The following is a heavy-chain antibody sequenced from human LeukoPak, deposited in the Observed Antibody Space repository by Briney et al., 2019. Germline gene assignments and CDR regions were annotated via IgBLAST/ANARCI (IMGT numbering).Heavy chain of an antibody. Sequence: GGSLRLSCAASGFTFSPYSMNWVRQAPGKGLEWVSYISSSSSTIYYADSVKGRFTISRDNAKNSLYLQMNSLRAEDTAVYYCARGTAIYYYMDVWGKGTTVTISS. CDR3: ARGTAIYYYMDV. V-gene: IGHV3-48*01. D-gene: IGHD5-18*01. J-gene: IGHJ6*03. CDR2: ISSSSSTI. CDR1: GFTFSPYS.